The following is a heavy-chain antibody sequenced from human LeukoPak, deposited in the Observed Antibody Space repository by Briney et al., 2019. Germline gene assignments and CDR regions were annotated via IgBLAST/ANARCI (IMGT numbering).Heavy chain of an antibody. D-gene: IGHD3-9*01. CDR1: GFTFSSYS. V-gene: IGHV3-21*01. CDR2: ISSRSSYI. CDR3: ARSLIDYDILTGYYESHYFDY. J-gene: IGHJ4*02. Sequence: NPGGSLRVSCAASGFTFSSYSVDRVRQAPGKGLEWVSSISSRSSYIYYADSVKGRFTISRDNAKNSLYLQMNSLRAEDTAVYYCARSLIDYDILTGYYESHYFDYWGQGTLVTVSS.